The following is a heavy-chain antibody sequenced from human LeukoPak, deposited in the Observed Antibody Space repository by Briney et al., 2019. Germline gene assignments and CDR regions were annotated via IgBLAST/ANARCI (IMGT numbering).Heavy chain of an antibody. Sequence: VQPGGALGLSCAASGFTFSSYGMSWVREDRGKGLEGISTTTASRSSTGFPDSVKVRFTISRYNSKNTLNLQMTNLRAEDTAIYSCAPDPNKWLRNYWGQGTLVTVSS. V-gene: IGHV3-23*01. J-gene: IGHJ4*02. CDR2: TTASRSST. CDR3: APDPNKWLRNY. CDR1: GFTFSSYG. D-gene: IGHD5-12*01.